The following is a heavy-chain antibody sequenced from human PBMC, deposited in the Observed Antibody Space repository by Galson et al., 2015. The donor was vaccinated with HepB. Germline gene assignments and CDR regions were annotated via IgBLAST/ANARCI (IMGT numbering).Heavy chain of an antibody. J-gene: IGHJ2*01. V-gene: IGHV1-69*06. D-gene: IGHD3-9*01. Sequence: SVKVSCKASGGSSSNHAISWVRQAPGQGLEWMGGIIPFFGTTNYAQKFQGRVTLTADTSTSTAYMELSSLRSEDTAVYYCARGPYDSLTGSYLPWSFDLWGRGTLVTVSA. CDR1: GGSSSNHA. CDR3: ARGPYDSLTGSYLPWSFDL. CDR2: IIPFFGTT.